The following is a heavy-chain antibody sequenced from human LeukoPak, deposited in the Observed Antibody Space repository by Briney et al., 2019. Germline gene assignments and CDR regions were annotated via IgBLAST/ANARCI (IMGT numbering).Heavy chain of an antibody. V-gene: IGHV3-30*18. D-gene: IGHD1-1*01. CDR2: IPYDGSNK. CDR3: AKPTAGASDY. Sequence: GGSLRLSCAASGFTFSSYGMHWVRQAPGKGLEWVAVIPYDGSNKYYADSVKGRFTISRDNSKNTLYLQMNSLRAEDTAVYYCAKPTAGASDYWGQGTLVTVSS. CDR1: GFTFSSYG. J-gene: IGHJ4*02.